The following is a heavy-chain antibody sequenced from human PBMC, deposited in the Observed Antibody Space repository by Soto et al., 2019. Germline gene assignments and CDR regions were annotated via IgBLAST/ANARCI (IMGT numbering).Heavy chain of an antibody. D-gene: IGHD3-3*01. J-gene: IGHJ4*02. CDR2: IYYDGNT. Sequence: SETLSLSCSGSGYSVTSDSQDWGWVRQPPGKGLESIANIYYDGNTYYNPSIKGRVTISLDTSKNQFSLRLNSVTAADTAVYYCARSSIKPQVFMYPFDSWSQGTLVT. CDR3: ARSSIKPQVFMYPFDS. V-gene: IGHV4-39*01. CDR1: GYSVTSDSQD.